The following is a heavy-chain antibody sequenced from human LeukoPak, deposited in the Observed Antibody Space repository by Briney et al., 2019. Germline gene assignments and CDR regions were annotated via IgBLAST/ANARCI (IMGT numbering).Heavy chain of an antibody. D-gene: IGHD2-2*02. J-gene: IGHJ5*02. Sequence: ASVKVSCKASRYTVTGYYIHWVRQAPGQGLEWMGWINPKSGGTNYAQKFQGRITMTRDTSTSTVYMELSRLRSGDAAVYYCASSYCTITTCYTGCFDPWGQGTLVTVSS. V-gene: IGHV1-2*02. CDR2: INPKSGGT. CDR1: RYTVTGYY. CDR3: ASSYCTITTCYTGCFDP.